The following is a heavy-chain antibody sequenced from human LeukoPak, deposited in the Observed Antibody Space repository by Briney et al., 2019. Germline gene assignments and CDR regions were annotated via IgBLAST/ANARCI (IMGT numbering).Heavy chain of an antibody. D-gene: IGHD6-25*01. CDR2: ISGGSGTI. V-gene: IGHV3-23*01. J-gene: IGHJ4*02. Sequence: GGSLRLSCAASGFTFSNYAMSWVRQAPGKGLGWVSVISGGSGTIYYADSVKGRFTISRDNAKNSLYLQMNSLRAEDTAVYYCATFGGYRPPYYFDWWGQGTLVTVSS. CDR3: ATFGGYRPPYYFDW. CDR1: GFTFSNYA.